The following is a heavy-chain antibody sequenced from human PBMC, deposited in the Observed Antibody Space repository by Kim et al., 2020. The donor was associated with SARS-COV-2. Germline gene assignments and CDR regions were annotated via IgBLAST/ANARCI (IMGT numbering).Heavy chain of an antibody. D-gene: IGHD3-9*01. CDR1: GYTFTGYY. CDR2: INPNSGGT. V-gene: IGHV1-2*06. Sequence: ASVKVSCKASGYTFTGYYMHRVRRAPGQGLEWMGRINPNSGGTNYAQKFQGRVTMTRDTSISTAYMELSRLRSDDTAVYYCARCYDILTGYYLGDAFDIWGQGTMVTVSS. J-gene: IGHJ3*02. CDR3: ARCYDILTGYYLGDAFDI.